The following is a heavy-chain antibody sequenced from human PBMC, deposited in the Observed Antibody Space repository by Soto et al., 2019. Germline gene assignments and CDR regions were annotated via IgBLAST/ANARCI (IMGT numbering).Heavy chain of an antibody. Sequence: SETLSLTCAVYGGSFSGYYWSWIRQPPGKGLEWIGEINHSGSTNYNPSLKSRVTISVDTSKNQFSLKLSSVTAADTAVYYCASVRGYSGYDFDDFDYWGRGTLVTVSS. D-gene: IGHD5-12*01. J-gene: IGHJ4*02. CDR3: ASVRGYSGYDFDDFDY. CDR1: GGSFSGYY. CDR2: INHSGST. V-gene: IGHV4-34*01.